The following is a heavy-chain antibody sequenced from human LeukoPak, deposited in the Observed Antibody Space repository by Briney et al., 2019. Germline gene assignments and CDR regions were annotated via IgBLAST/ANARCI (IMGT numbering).Heavy chain of an antibody. J-gene: IGHJ3*02. Sequence: PGGSLRLSCAASGFTVSSNYMSWVRQAPGKGLEWVSVIYSGGSTYYADSVKGRFTISRDDSKNTLYLQMNSLRAEDTAVYYCARGLFRGAFDIWGQGTMVTVSS. CDR1: GFTVSSNY. V-gene: IGHV3-66*01. CDR2: IYSGGST. CDR3: ARGLFRGAFDI. D-gene: IGHD3-10*01.